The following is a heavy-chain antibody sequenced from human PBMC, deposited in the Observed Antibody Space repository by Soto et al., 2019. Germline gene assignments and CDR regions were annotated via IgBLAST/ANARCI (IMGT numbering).Heavy chain of an antibody. CDR2: INPSGGST. D-gene: IGHD1-26*01. CDR1: GYTFTSYY. J-gene: IGHJ4*02. CDR3: ARPTYIVGATIPFDY. V-gene: IGHV1-46*01. Sequence: ASVKVSCKASGYTFTSYYMHWVRQAPGQGLEWMGIINPSGGSTSYAQKFQGRVTMTRDTSTSTVYMELSSLRSEDTAVYYCARPTYIVGATIPFDYWCQGTLVTVSS.